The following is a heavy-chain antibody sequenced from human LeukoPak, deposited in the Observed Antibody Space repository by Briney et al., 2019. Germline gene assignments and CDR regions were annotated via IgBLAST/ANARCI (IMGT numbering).Heavy chain of an antibody. V-gene: IGHV3-7*03. CDR3: AKAATALYSSSWYTEYYFDY. CDR1: GFTFSSFW. Sequence: GGSLRLSCAAAGFTFSSFWMSWVRQAPGKGLEGVANIKQAGSEIYYVDSVKGRFTISRDNAKNSLYLQMNSLRAEDTALYYCAKAATALYSSSWYTEYYFDYWGQGTLVTVSS. CDR2: IKQAGSEI. D-gene: IGHD6-13*01. J-gene: IGHJ4*02.